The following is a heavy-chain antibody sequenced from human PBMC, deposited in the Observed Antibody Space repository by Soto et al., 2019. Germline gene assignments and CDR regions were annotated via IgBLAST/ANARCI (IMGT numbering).Heavy chain of an antibody. D-gene: IGHD5-18*01. V-gene: IGHV4-4*02. CDR3: ARDRGNVDTAMAADYYYYGMDV. Sequence: SETLSLTCAVSGGSISSSNWWSWVRQSPGKGLEWIGEIYHSGTTNYNPSLKSRVTISMDKSKNQFSLKLSSVTAADTAVYYCARDRGNVDTAMAADYYYYGMDVWGQGTTVTVSS. J-gene: IGHJ6*02. CDR2: IYHSGTT. CDR1: GGSISSSNW.